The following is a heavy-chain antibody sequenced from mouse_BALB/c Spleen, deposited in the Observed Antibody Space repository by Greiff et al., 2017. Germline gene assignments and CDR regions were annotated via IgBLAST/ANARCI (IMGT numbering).Heavy chain of an antibody. J-gene: IGHJ3*01. CDR2: IWAGGST. CDR3: AREGIYYGLAY. CDR1: GFSLTSYG. Sequence: QVQLKESGPGLVAPSQSLSITCTVSGFSLTSYGVHWVRQPPGKGLEWLGVIWAGGSTNYNSALMSRLSISKDNSKSQVFLKMNSLQTEDTAMYYCAREGIYYGLAYWGQGTLVTVSA. V-gene: IGHV2-9*02. D-gene: IGHD2-1*01.